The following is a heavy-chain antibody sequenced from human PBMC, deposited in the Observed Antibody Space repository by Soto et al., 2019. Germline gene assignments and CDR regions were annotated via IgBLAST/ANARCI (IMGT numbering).Heavy chain of an antibody. Sequence: GGSLRLSCAAFGFTFSSYSMNWVRQAPGKGLEWVSYISSSSSTIYYADSVKGRFTISRDNAKNSLYLQMNSLRAEDTAVYYCASSPTILTGYYETPFYYYYMDVWGKGTTVTVSS. J-gene: IGHJ6*03. CDR2: ISSSSSTI. D-gene: IGHD3-9*01. V-gene: IGHV3-48*01. CDR1: GFTFSSYS. CDR3: ASSPTILTGYYETPFYYYYMDV.